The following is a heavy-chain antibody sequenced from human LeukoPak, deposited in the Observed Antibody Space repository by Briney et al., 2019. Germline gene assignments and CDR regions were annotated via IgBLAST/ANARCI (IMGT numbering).Heavy chain of an antibody. Sequence: SETLSLTCTVSGGSISSYYWSWIRQPPGKGLEWIGYIYYSGSTNYNPSLKSRVTISVDTSKNQFSLKLSSVTAADTAVYYCARHGSGWYPDYWGQGTLVTVSS. CDR1: GGSISSYY. CDR3: ARHGSGWYPDY. D-gene: IGHD6-19*01. CDR2: IYYSGST. J-gene: IGHJ4*02. V-gene: IGHV4-59*01.